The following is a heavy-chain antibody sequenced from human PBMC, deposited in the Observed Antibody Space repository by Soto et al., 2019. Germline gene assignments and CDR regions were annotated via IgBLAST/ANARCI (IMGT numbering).Heavy chain of an antibody. D-gene: IGHD5-18*01. CDR2: IYPSDSDA. J-gene: IGHJ4*02. CDR3: ARHTSDRYGPDY. CDR1: GYSFTSYW. Sequence: PGESLKISCKASGYSFTSYWIGWVRQMLGKGLELLGIIYPSDSDARYSPSFQGQVTISADKSISTAYLQWSSLKASDSAMYYCARHTSDRYGPDYWGQGTLVTVSS. V-gene: IGHV5-51*01.